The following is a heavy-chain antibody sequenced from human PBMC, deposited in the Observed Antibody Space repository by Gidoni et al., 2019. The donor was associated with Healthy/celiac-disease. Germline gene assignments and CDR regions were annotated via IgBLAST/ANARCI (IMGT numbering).Heavy chain of an antibody. J-gene: IGHJ3*02. CDR2: INHSGST. D-gene: IGHD2-21*02. CDR3: ARGRSVVTRRGAFDI. Sequence: QVQLQQWGAGLLKPSETLSLTCAVYGGSFSGYYWSWIRQPPGKGLEWIGEINHSGSTNYNPSLKSRVTISVDTSKNQFSLKLSSVTAADTAVYYCARGRSVVTRRGAFDIWGQGTMVTVSS. V-gene: IGHV4-34*01. CDR1: GGSFSGYY.